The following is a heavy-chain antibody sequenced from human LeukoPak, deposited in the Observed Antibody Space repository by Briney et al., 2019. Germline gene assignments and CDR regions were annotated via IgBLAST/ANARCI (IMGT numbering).Heavy chain of an antibody. CDR2: VFQSGTT. CDR1: GYSISSGYY. J-gene: IGHJ4*02. CDR3: ARQPYGGDNSCFDF. D-gene: IGHD5-24*01. V-gene: IGHV4-38-2*02. Sequence: SGTLSLTCTVSGYSISSGYYWGWVRPPPGKGVEWIGDVFQSGTTYYNPALQSRVNISMHNSKTQFSLKLTSVTAADTAVYYCARQPYGGDNSCFDFWGQGTLVTVSS.